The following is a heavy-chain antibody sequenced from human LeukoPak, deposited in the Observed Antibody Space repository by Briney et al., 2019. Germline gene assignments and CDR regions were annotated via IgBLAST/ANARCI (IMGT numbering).Heavy chain of an antibody. J-gene: IGHJ6*02. D-gene: IGHD3-9*01. CDR2: IGNEGGNK. V-gene: IGHV3-33*01. Sequence: GRSLRLSWAASELTFSSHGMHWVRQAPGKGLEWVAIIGNEGGNKYYGDSVKGRFTISRDNSKNTLYLQMNSLRAEVTGVYYCARQRIDYDILTGYQKYGLDVWGQGTTVTVSS. CDR3: ARQRIDYDILTGYQKYGLDV. CDR1: ELTFSSHG.